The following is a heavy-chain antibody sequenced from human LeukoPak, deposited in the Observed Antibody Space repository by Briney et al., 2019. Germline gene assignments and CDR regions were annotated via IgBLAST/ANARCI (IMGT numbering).Heavy chain of an antibody. V-gene: IGHV3-30*02. CDR2: IRYDENKE. CDR1: GFTFSSYG. J-gene: IGHJ4*02. CDR3: AKNYYRSGTYYPNYFDY. D-gene: IGHD3-10*01. Sequence: GGSLTLSCAASGFTFSSYGMHWVRQAPGKGLEWVAFIRYDENKENYADSVTGRFTISRDNSKNTLYLPMNSLRSEDTAVYYCAKNYYRSGTYYPNYFDYWGQGALVAVSS.